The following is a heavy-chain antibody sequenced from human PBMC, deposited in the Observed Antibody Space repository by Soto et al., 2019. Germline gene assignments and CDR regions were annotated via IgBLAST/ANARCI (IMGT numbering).Heavy chain of an antibody. J-gene: IGHJ6*02. Sequence: SETLSLTCTVSGGSISSGGYYWSWIRQHPGKGLEWIGNIYYTGSTHYDPSLKSRITISLDTSKNQISLKLSSVTAADTAVYYCASSPVTGIYYAMDVWGQGTTVTVPS. CDR3: ASSPVTGIYYAMDV. D-gene: IGHD6-19*01. CDR1: GGSISSGGYY. V-gene: IGHV4-31*03. CDR2: IYYTGST.